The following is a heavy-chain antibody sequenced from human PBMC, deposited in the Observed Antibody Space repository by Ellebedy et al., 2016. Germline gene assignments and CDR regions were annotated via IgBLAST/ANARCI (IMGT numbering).Heavy chain of an antibody. CDR2: LYAGGTT. J-gene: IGHJ4*02. CDR3: VRELANCVGDCLYL. V-gene: IGHV3-66*01. D-gene: IGHD2-21*02. Sequence: GESLKISCVVSGFSVSSNYLSWVRQAPGKGLEWVSVLYAGGTTFYADSVKGRFTISRDNAKNTLYLQINSLRAEDTAVYYCVRELANCVGDCLYLWGQGTLVTVSS. CDR1: GFSVSSNY.